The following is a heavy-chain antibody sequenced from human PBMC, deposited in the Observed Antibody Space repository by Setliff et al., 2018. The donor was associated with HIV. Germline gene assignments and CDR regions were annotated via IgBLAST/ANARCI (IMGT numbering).Heavy chain of an antibody. CDR2: ITETGGDT. V-gene: IGHV3-23*01. CDR3: AKGGIGRDWGIDY. Sequence: GGSLRLSCAASGFTFSSYAMTWVRQAPGKGLKWVSSITETGGDTYYADSMKGRFTISRDNSMNTLYLQMSGLRAEDTAIYYCAKGGIGRDWGIDYWGQGTLVTVSS. D-gene: IGHD3-16*01. J-gene: IGHJ4*02. CDR1: GFTFSSYA.